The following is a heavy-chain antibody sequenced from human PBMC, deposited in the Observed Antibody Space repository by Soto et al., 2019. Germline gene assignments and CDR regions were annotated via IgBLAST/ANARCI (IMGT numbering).Heavy chain of an antibody. D-gene: IGHD6-13*01. J-gene: IGHJ4*02. Sequence: QVQLQESGPGLVKPSGTLSLTCAVSGGSISSSNWWSWVRQPPGKGLEWIGEIYHSGSTNYNPSLKSRVTLSVDESKNQFPLKLSSVTAADTAVYDCAGQQQGNGLVYWGQGTLVTVSS. CDR3: AGQQQGNGLVY. V-gene: IGHV4-4*02. CDR2: IYHSGST. CDR1: GGSISSSNW.